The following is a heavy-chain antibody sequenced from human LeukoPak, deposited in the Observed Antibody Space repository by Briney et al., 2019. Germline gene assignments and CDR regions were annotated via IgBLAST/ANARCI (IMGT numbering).Heavy chain of an antibody. CDR3: ARQPPAGGVAVGGKMYFDL. V-gene: IGHV4-4*07. Sequence: SETLTLTCTVSGRSLSSYYWTWIRQPAGRGLECVGRIYTSGSTNYNPSLKSRVTMSVGTSENQFSLKLSSVTAADTAVYYCARQPPAGGVAVGGKMYFDLWGRGTLVTVSS. D-gene: IGHD6-19*01. CDR1: GRSLSSYY. J-gene: IGHJ2*01. CDR2: IYTSGST.